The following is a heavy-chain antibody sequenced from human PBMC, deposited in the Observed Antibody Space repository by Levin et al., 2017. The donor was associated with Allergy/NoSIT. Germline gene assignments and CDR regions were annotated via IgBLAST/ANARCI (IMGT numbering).Heavy chain of an antibody. V-gene: IGHV3-23*01. Sequence: GGSLRLSCAASGFTFSSYTMNWVRQAPGKGLEWVSVIVGSGGGTYYADSVKGRFTISRDNSKNTLYLQMNSLRADDTAVYYCAKGDGQWGAFDYWRQGTLVTVSS. CDR1: GFTFSSYT. CDR3: AKGDGQWGAFDY. D-gene: IGHD1-26*01. J-gene: IGHJ4*02. CDR2: IVGSGGGT.